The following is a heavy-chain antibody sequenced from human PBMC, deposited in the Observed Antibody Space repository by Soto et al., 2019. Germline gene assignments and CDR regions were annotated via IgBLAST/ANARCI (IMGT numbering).Heavy chain of an antibody. Sequence: SETLSLTCTVSGGSISSYYWSWIRQPAGKGLEWIGRIYTSGSTNYNPSLKSRVTMSVDTSKNQFSLKLSSATAADTAVYYCAREDDSSGYYYYWGQGTLVTVSS. CDR2: IYTSGST. CDR1: GGSISSYY. CDR3: AREDDSSGYYYY. D-gene: IGHD3-22*01. J-gene: IGHJ4*02. V-gene: IGHV4-4*07.